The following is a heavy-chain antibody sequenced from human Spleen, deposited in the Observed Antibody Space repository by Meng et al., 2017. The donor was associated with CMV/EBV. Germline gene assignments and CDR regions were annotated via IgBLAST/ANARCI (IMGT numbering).Heavy chain of an antibody. CDR2: ISYDGSNK. J-gene: IGHJ5*02. D-gene: IGHD1-14*01. CDR3: ARDLPGGTKGTWLDL. V-gene: IGHV3-30-3*01. CDR1: GFTFSSYA. Sequence: EQPGGSLRLSCAASGFTFSSYAMHWVRQAPGKGLEWVAVISYDGSNKYYADSVKGRFTISRDNSKNTLYLQMNSLRAEDTAVYYCARDLPGGTKGTWLDLWGQGTLVTVSS.